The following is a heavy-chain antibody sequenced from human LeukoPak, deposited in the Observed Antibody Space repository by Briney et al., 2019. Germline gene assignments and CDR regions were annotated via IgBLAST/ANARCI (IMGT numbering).Heavy chain of an antibody. J-gene: IGHJ6*02. CDR2: MNPNSGNT. CDR1: GYTFASYD. Sequence: ASVKVSCKASGYTFASYDINWVRQATGQGLEWMGWMNPNSGNTGYAQKFQDRVTMTRNTSISTAYMELSSLRSEDTAVYYCARDLAYYCSSTSCQTYYYGMDVWGQGTTVTVSS. V-gene: IGHV1-8*01. D-gene: IGHD2-2*01. CDR3: ARDLAYYCSSTSCQTYYYGMDV.